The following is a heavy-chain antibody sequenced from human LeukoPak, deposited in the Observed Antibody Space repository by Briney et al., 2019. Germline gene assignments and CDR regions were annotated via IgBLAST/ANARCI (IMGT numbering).Heavy chain of an antibody. CDR2: INSDGSST. J-gene: IGHJ4*02. Sequence: GGSLRLSCAASGFTFSSYWMHWVRQAPGKGLVWVSRINSDGSSTSYADSVKGRFTISRDNAKNTLYLQMNRLRAEDTAVYYCAFGFGESNFDYWGQGTLVTVSS. D-gene: IGHD3-10*01. CDR3: AFGFGESNFDY. V-gene: IGHV3-74*01. CDR1: GFTFSSYW.